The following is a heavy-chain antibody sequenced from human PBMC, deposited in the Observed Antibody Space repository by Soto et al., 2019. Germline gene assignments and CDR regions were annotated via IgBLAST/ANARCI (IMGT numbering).Heavy chain of an antibody. J-gene: IGHJ6*03. CDR2: INHSGST. V-gene: IGHV4-34*01. CDR1: GGSFSGYY. Sequence: SETLSLTCAVYGGSFSGYYWSWIRQPPGKGLEWIGEINHSGSTNYNPSLKSRVTISVDTSKNQFSLKLSSVTAADTAVYYCARRIMSRNYYMDVWGKGTTVTVSS. CDR3: ARRIMSRNYYMDV.